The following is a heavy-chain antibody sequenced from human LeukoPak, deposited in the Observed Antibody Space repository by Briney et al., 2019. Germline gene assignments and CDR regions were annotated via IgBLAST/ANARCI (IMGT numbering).Heavy chain of an antibody. Sequence: GASVKVSCKASGCTFTSYGISWVRQAPGQGLEWMGWTSAYNGYTKYAEKLQGRVTMTTDTSTSTAYMELRSLRSDDTAVYYCARAKYDSSGYYWFDPWGQGTLVTVSS. D-gene: IGHD3-22*01. V-gene: IGHV1-18*01. J-gene: IGHJ5*02. CDR3: ARAKYDSSGYYWFDP. CDR2: TSAYNGYT. CDR1: GCTFTSYG.